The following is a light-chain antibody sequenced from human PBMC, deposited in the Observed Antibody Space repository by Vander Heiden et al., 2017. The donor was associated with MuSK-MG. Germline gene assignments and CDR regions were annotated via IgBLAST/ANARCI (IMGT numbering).Light chain of an antibody. V-gene: IGKV1-5*03. CDR3: QQYNSYPLT. J-gene: IGKJ4*01. CDR2: KAS. Sequence: IQMTQSPSTLSASVGDRVTLTCRASQSISSWLAWYQQETGKAPKLLIYKASSLESGVPSRFSGSGSGTEFTLTISSLQPDDFATYYCQQYNSYPLTFGGGTKVEIK. CDR1: QSISSW.